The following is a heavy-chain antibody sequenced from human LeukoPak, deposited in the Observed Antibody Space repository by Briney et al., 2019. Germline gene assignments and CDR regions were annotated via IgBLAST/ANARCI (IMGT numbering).Heavy chain of an antibody. CDR1: GCSISSYY. V-gene: IGHV4-59*01. CDR2: IYYSGST. CDR3: AILTGEYYFDY. J-gene: IGHJ4*02. D-gene: IGHD7-27*01. Sequence: SETLSLTCTVSGCSISSYYWSWIRQPPGKGLEWIGYIYYSGSTNYNPSLKSRVTISVDTSKNQFSLKLSSVTAADTAVYYCAILTGEYYFDYWGQGTLVTVSS.